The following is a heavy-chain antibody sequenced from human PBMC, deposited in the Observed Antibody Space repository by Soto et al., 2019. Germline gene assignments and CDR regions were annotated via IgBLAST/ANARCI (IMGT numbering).Heavy chain of an antibody. CDR3: VREDGVVGASSAFDS. CDR2: INGRSNYK. CDR1: GFALTTYT. V-gene: IGHV3-21*01. J-gene: IGHJ4*02. D-gene: IGHD1-26*01. Sequence: SLRLSCVASGFALTTYTMNWVRQAPGTGLEWVSSINGRSNYKYYSDSVKGRSTVSRDNAQNSLFLQMSRLRPEDTAVYYCVREDGVVGASSAFDSWGQGTLVTVSS.